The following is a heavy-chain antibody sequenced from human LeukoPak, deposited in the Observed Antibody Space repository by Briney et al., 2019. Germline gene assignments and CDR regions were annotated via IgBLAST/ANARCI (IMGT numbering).Heavy chain of an antibody. D-gene: IGHD3-10*01. CDR3: AKDHRGLLWFGALLVY. V-gene: IGHV3-23*01. Sequence: GGSLRLSCAASGFTFSSYAMSWVRQAPGKGLEWVSAINGSGGNTYYADSVKGRFTISRDNSKNTLYLQMNSLRVEDTAVYYCAKDHRGLLWFGALLVYWGQGTLVTVSS. CDR1: GFTFSSYA. CDR2: INGSGGNT. J-gene: IGHJ4*02.